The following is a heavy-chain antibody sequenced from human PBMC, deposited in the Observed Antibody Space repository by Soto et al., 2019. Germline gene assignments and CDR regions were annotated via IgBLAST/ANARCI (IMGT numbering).Heavy chain of an antibody. Sequence: PGGSLRLSCVASGVTFSSYAMSWVRQAPGKGLEWVSAVSKSGLDTNYADFEKGRFTISRDNSKNTPYLQMNSLRAEDTAVYYCVRDNSATFPATPGDEKTDWRGWWFDPWG. CDR3: VRDNSATFPATPGDEKTDWRGWWFDP. CDR2: VSKSGLDT. V-gene: IGHV3-23*01. CDR1: GVTFSSYA. J-gene: IGHJ5*02. D-gene: IGHD2-15*01.